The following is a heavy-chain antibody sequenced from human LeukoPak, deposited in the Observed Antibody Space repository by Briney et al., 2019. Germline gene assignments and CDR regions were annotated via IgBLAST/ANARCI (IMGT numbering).Heavy chain of an antibody. J-gene: IGHJ4*02. CDR2: IIPIFGTA. CDR1: GGTFSSYA. Sequence: SVKVSCKASGGTFSSYAISWVRQAPGQGLEWMGGIIPIFGTANYAQKFQGRVTITTDESTSTAYMELSSLGSEDTAVYYCARSIMITFGGVYYFDYWGQGTLVTVSS. CDR3: ARSIMITFGGVYYFDY. V-gene: IGHV1-69*05. D-gene: IGHD3-16*01.